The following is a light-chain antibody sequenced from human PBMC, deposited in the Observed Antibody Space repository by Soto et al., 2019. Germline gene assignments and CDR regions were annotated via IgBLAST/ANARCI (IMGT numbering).Light chain of an antibody. CDR2: GAS. Sequence: EIVFTQSPGTLSLSPGERATLFCGASQSVSSIFLAWYQQKPGQTPRLLVYGASSRATGVPDRFSGSGSGTDFTLTISRLEPEDFAVYYCQHYGGSSWTFGQGTKV. CDR1: QSVSSIF. V-gene: IGKV3-20*01. J-gene: IGKJ1*01. CDR3: QHYGGSSWT.